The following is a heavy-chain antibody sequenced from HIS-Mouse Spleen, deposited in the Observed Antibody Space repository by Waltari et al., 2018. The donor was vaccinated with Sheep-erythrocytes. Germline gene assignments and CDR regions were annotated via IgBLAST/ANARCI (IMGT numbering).Heavy chain of an antibody. CDR1: AGSIRSGCYY. CDR3: ARDPLTGADY. Sequence: QVQLQESGPGLVKPSQTLSLTCTVSAGSIRSGCYYWSWIRPNPGKGLEWIGYIYYSGSTYYNPSLKSRVTISVDTSKNQFSLKLSSVTAADTAVYYCARDPLTGADYWGQGTLVTVSS. D-gene: IGHD7-27*01. CDR2: IYYSGST. V-gene: IGHV4-31*03. J-gene: IGHJ4*02.